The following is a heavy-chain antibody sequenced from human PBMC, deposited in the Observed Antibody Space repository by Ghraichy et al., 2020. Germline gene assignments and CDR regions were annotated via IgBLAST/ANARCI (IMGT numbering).Heavy chain of an antibody. J-gene: IGHJ6*02. CDR1: GFTVSSNY. V-gene: IGHV3-53*01. CDR3: ARDHSYYGMDV. CDR2: IYSGGST. Sequence: GESLNITCAASGFTVSSNYMSWVRQAPGKGLEWVSVIYSGGSTYYADSVKGRFTISRDNSKNTLYLQMNSLRAEDTAVYYCARDHSYYGMDVWGQGTTVTVSS.